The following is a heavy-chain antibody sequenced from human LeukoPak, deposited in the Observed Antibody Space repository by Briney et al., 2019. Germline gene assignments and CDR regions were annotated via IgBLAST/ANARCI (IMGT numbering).Heavy chain of an antibody. CDR2: IIPIFGTA. J-gene: IGHJ4*02. D-gene: IGHD4-11*01. V-gene: IGHV1-69*13. CDR3: ARDHTVTTNYFDY. CDR1: GYTFTSFG. Sequence: SVKVSCKASGYTFTSFGISRVRQAPGQGLEWMGGIIPIFGTANYAQKFQGRVTITADESTSTAYMELSSLRSEDTAVYYCARDHTVTTNYFDYWGQGTLVTVSS.